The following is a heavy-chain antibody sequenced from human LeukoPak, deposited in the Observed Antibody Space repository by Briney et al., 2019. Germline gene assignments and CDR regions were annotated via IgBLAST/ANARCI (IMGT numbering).Heavy chain of an antibody. CDR2: INHYGST. CDR3: ARATTHHLLSGHRYNWFDP. J-gene: IGHJ5*02. D-gene: IGHD3-10*01. V-gene: IGHV4-34*01. CDR1: GESLSNYY. Sequence: SETLSLTCAVYGESLSNYYWSWIRQPPGKGLEWIGEINHYGSTNYNPSLKSRVTISVDTSKNQFSLKLSSVTAADTAVYYCARATTHHLLSGHRYNWFDPWGQGTLVTVSS.